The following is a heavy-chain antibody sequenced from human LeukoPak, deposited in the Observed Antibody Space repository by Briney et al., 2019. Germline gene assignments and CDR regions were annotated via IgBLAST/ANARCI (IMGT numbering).Heavy chain of an antibody. D-gene: IGHD1-26*01. CDR1: GYTFTSYY. J-gene: IGHJ4*02. CDR3: ARGGIVDGFDY. V-gene: IGHV1-46*01. Sequence: ASVTVSCTASGYTFTSYYMHWVRQAPGQGLEWMGIINPSGGSTSYAQKFQGRVTMTRDTSTSTVYMELSSLRSEDTAVYYCARGGIVDGFDYWGQGTLVTVSS. CDR2: INPSGGST.